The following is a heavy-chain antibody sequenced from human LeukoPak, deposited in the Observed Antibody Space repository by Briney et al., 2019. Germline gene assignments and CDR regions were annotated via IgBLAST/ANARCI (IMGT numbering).Heavy chain of an antibody. Sequence: SETLSLTCAVYGGSFSGYYWSWIRQPPGKGLEWIGEINHSGSTNYNPSLKSRVTISVDTSKNQFSLKLSSVTAADTAVYYCARGRQSRRYWYFDLWGRGTLVTVSS. CDR1: GGSFSGYY. V-gene: IGHV4-34*01. D-gene: IGHD6-6*01. J-gene: IGHJ2*01. CDR3: ARGRQSRRYWYFDL. CDR2: INHSGST.